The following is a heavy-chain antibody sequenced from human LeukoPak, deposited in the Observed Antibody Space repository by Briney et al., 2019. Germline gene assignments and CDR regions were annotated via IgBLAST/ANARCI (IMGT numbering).Heavy chain of an antibody. CDR1: GFTFSNYA. Sequence: GGSLRLSCAASGFTFSNYAMSWVRQAPGKGLELVSGISGSGVNTYYADSVKGRRTISRDNSKNTLYLQMNSLRAEDTAVYYCAKMLLIYYDSSGGAFDIWGQGTMVTISS. D-gene: IGHD3-22*01. J-gene: IGHJ3*02. CDR2: ISGSGVNT. V-gene: IGHV3-23*01. CDR3: AKMLLIYYDSSGGAFDI.